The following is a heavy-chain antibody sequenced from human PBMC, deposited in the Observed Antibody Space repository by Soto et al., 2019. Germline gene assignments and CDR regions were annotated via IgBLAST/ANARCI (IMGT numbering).Heavy chain of an antibody. D-gene: IGHD2-2*01. CDR2: IYWDDDK. CDR1: GFSLTTSAVG. V-gene: IGHV2-5*02. J-gene: IGHJ6*02. Sequence: QITLKESGPTLVRPTQTLTLTCTFSGFSLTTSAVGVAWIRLPPGKALEWLAVIYWDDDKRYSPFLRNRLTITKDTSKNQVVLAMTNMDPGDTATYYCARSRGESIAYQGPYFAYYGLDVWGQGTTVTVS. CDR3: ARSRGESIAYQGPYFAYYGLDV.